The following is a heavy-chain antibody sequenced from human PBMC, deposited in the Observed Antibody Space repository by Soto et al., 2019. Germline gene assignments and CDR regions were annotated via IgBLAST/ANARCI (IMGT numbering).Heavy chain of an antibody. CDR1: GYTFTSYG. CDR2: INAGNGNT. J-gene: IGHJ4*02. CDR3: ARDLALGAASDY. V-gene: IGHV1-3*01. D-gene: IGHD1-26*01. Sequence: QVQHVQSGAEVKKPGASVKVSCKASGYTFTSYGMHWVRQAPGQRLEWMGWINAGNGNTKYSQKFQGRVTITRDTSASTAYMELSSLRSADTAVYYCARDLALGAASDYWGQGTLVTVSP.